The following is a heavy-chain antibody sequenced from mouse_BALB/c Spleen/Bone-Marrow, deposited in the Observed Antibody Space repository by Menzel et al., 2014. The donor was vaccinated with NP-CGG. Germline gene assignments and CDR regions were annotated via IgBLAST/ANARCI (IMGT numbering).Heavy chain of an antibody. CDR1: GFTFSNYA. J-gene: IGHJ2*01. D-gene: IGHD3-1*01. CDR2: ICTGGSDT. CDR3: VRDSSGYFDY. V-gene: IGHV5-9-4*01. Sequence: EVLLVESGGGLVKPGGALKLSCAASGFTFSNYAMPWVNQSPEKGLEWFAEICTGGSDTSYPETVTGRFTISRDNAKNTLYLEMSSLRSEDTAMYYCVRDSSGYFDYWGQGTTLTVSS.